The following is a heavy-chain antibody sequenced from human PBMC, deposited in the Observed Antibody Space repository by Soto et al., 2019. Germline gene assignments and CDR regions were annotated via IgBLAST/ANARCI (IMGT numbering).Heavy chain of an antibody. CDR3: ARALCTTVVCHAPSDY. V-gene: IGHV3-64*01. J-gene: IGHJ4*02. D-gene: IGHD2-8*01. CDR2: ISSNGRST. Sequence: EVQLVESGGGLVQPGGSLRLSCATSGFTFSTYAMHWVRQAPGKGLEYVSAISSNGRSTYYANSVKGRFTISRDNSKNPLYLKRDSLGVEALAFYYWARALCTTVVCHAPSDYGAQGTLVTVSS. CDR1: GFTFSTYA.